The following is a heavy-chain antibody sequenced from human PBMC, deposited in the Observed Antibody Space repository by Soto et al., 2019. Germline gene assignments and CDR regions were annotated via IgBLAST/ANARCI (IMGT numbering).Heavy chain of an antibody. CDR1: GGSFSGYY. J-gene: IGHJ3*02. D-gene: IGHD3-16*01. Sequence: SETLSLTCAVYGGSFSGYYWSWIRQPPGKGLEWIGEINNSGSTNYNPSLNSRVTISVDTSKNQFSLKLSSVTAAETAVYYCARVLGEGNAFDIWGQGTMVTVSS. V-gene: IGHV4-34*01. CDR3: ARVLGEGNAFDI. CDR2: INNSGST.